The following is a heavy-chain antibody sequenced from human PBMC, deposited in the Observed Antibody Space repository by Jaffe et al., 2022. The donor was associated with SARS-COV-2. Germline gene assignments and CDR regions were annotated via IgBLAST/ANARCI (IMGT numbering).Heavy chain of an antibody. CDR1: GFTFNNAW. CDR3: TTDERASITGTKGGFDY. D-gene: IGHD1-20*01. Sequence: EVQLVESGGGLVKPGGSLRLSCAASGFTFNNAWMSWVRQAPGKGLEWVGRIKSKTDGGTRDYAAPVKGRFTISRDDSKNRLYLQMNSLKTEDTAVYYCTTDERASITGTKGGFDYWGQGTLVTVSS. V-gene: IGHV3-15*01. J-gene: IGHJ4*02. CDR2: IKSKTDGGTR.